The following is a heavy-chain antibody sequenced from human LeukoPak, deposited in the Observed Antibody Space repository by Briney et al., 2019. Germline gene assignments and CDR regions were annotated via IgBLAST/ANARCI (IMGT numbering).Heavy chain of an antibody. CDR3: VGGGSSGLIVY. Sequence: PGGSLKLSCAASGFTFSDHYMDWVRQAPGRGLEWVARTRNKANSHTTEYAASVKGRFTISRDDSKNSLYLQMNSLKTEDTAVYYCVGGGSSGLIVYWGQGPLVTVSS. CDR2: TRNKANSHTT. CDR1: GFTFSDHY. D-gene: IGHD6-19*01. J-gene: IGHJ4*02. V-gene: IGHV3-72*01.